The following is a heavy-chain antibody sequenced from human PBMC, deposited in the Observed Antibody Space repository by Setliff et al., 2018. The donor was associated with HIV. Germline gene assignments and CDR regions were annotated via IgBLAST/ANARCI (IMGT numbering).Heavy chain of an antibody. CDR2: IYTSGST. Sequence: SETLSLTCTVSGGSIKNSFWSWIRQPAGKGLEWIGHIYTSGSTNHNPSLKSRVTISVDASKNQFSLKLSSVTAADTAGYYCARERSALLWKNWFDPWGQGTLVTVSS. CDR3: ARERSALLWKNWFDP. CDR1: GGSIKNSF. V-gene: IGHV4-4*07. J-gene: IGHJ5*02. D-gene: IGHD3-10*01.